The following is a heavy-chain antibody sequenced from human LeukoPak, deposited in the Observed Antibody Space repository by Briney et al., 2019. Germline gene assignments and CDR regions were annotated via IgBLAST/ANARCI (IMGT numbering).Heavy chain of an antibody. CDR1: GGSFSGYY. Sequence: SETLSLTCAVYGGSFSGYYWIWIRQPPGKGLEWIGEINHSGSTNYNPSLKSRVTISVDTSKNHFSLNLSSVTAADTAVYYCARSDGYGLIGIWGQGTMVTVSS. V-gene: IGHV4-34*01. D-gene: IGHD3-10*01. CDR3: ARSDGYGLIGI. J-gene: IGHJ3*02. CDR2: INHSGST.